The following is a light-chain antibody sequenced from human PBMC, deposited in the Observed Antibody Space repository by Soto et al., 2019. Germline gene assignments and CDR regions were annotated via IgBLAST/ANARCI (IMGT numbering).Light chain of an antibody. CDR3: SSYTISTTYV. CDR1: SSDVGGYNS. V-gene: IGLV2-14*03. Sequence: QSALTQPASVSGSPGQSITISCTGTSSDVGGYNSVSWYQQHPGKAPKLMIFDVSNRPSGVSNRFSGSKSGNTASLTISGLQAEDEADYYCSSYTISTTYVFGTGTKVTVL. J-gene: IGLJ1*01. CDR2: DVS.